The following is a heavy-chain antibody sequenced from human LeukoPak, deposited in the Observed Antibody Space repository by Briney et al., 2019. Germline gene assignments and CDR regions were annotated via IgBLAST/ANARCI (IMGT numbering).Heavy chain of an antibody. CDR3: ARDGAGAFDI. Sequence: SETLSLTCTVSGGSINNYYWSWIRRPPGKGLEWIGYIYYSGSTTYNPSLKSRVSISVDTSKNQFSLKLSSVTAADKAVYYCARDGAGAFDIWGQGTMVTVSS. CDR1: GGSINNYY. D-gene: IGHD1-26*01. CDR2: IYYSGST. J-gene: IGHJ3*02. V-gene: IGHV4-59*01.